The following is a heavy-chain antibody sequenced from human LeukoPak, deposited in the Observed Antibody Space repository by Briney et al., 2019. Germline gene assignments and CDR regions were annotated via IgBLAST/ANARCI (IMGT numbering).Heavy chain of an antibody. CDR2: IYHSGST. J-gene: IGHJ6*02. CDR3: ARDRYGMDV. CDR1: GGSIIGHW. Sequence: SETLSLTCTVSGGSIIGHWWSWIRQPPGKGLEWIGYIYHSGSTYYNPSLKSRVTISVDRSKNQFSLKLSSVTAADTAVYYCARDRYGMDVWGQGTTVTVSS. V-gene: IGHV4-30-2*01.